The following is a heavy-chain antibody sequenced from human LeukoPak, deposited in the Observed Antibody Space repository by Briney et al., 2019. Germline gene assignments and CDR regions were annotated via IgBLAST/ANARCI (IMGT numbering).Heavy chain of an antibody. V-gene: IGHV4-4*07. D-gene: IGHD3-10*01. CDR2: IYTSGST. Sequence: SETLSLTCTVSGGSISSYYWSWIRQPAGKGLEWIGRIYTSGSTNYNPSLKSRVTMSVDTSKNQFSLKLSSVTAADTAVYYCARDGRRWFGELSPYYYYYMDVWGKGTTVTVSS. CDR3: ARDGRRWFGELSPYYYYYMDV. J-gene: IGHJ6*03. CDR1: GGSISSYY.